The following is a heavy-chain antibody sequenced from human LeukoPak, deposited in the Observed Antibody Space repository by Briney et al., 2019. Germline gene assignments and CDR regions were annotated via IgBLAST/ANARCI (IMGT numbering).Heavy chain of an antibody. CDR2: IKQDGSEK. CDR1: GFIFTDYW. J-gene: IGHJ4*02. V-gene: IGHV3-7*03. Sequence: GGSLRLSCAASGFIFTDYWMSWVRQAPGKGLEWVANIKQDGSEKYYVGSVKGRFTISRDNAKSSLYLQMNSLRAEDTAVYYCARGYFYWGQGTLVTVSS. D-gene: IGHD1-1*01. CDR3: ARGYFY.